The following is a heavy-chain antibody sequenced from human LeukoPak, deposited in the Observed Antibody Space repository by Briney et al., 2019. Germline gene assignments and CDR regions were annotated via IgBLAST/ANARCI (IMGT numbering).Heavy chain of an antibody. V-gene: IGHV3-30*18. Sequence: PGGSLRLSCAASGFTFSSYGMHWVRQAPGKGLEWVAVISYDGSNKYYADSVKGRFTISRDNSKNTLFLQMNSLRTEDTAVYYCAKGVDNWNDLLDYWGQGTLVTVSS. J-gene: IGHJ4*02. CDR2: ISYDGSNK. CDR1: GFTFSSYG. D-gene: IGHD1-20*01. CDR3: AKGVDNWNDLLDY.